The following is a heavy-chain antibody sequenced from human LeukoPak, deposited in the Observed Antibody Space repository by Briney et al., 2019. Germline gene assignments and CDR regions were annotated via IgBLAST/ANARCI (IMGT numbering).Heavy chain of an antibody. D-gene: IGHD1-1*01. CDR1: GGSFSDYY. J-gene: IGHJ6*03. Sequence: PSETXSLTCAVYGGSFSDYYWSWIRQPPGKGLEWIGEINHSGSTNYNPSLTSRVTISVDTSKNQFSLKLSSVTAADTAVYSCARVTGTLLRYMDVWGKGTTVTVSS. CDR2: INHSGST. CDR3: ARVTGTLLRYMDV. V-gene: IGHV4-34*01.